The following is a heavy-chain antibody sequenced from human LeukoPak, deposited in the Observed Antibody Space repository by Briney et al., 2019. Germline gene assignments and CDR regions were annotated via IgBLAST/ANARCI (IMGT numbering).Heavy chain of an antibody. CDR2: FFYSGST. V-gene: IGHV4-39*01. D-gene: IGHD3-3*01. CDR1: GGSISSSTYY. J-gene: IGHJ4*02. CDR3: ASGTSTYYELYF. Sequence: SETLSRTCTVSGGSISSSTYYWGWIRQPPGKGLEWIGSFFYSGSTYYNPSLKSRLTMSVDTSNNQFSLKLMSVTAADTAVYYCASGTSTYYELYFWGQGTLVTVSS.